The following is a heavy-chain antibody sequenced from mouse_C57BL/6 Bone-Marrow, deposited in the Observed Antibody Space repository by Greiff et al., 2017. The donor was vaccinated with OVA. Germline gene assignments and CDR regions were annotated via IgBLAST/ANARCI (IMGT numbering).Heavy chain of an antibody. D-gene: IGHD2-2*01. J-gene: IGHJ4*01. Sequence: VQLQESGPGLVQPSQSLSITCTVSGFSLTSYGVHWVRQSPGKGLEWLGVIWRGGSTDYNAAFMSRLSITKDNSKSQVFFKMNSLQADDTAIYYCAKNWVTTRDYYAMDYWGQGTSVTVSS. CDR3: AKNWVTTRDYYAMDY. CDR2: IWRGGST. V-gene: IGHV2-5*01. CDR1: GFSLTSYG.